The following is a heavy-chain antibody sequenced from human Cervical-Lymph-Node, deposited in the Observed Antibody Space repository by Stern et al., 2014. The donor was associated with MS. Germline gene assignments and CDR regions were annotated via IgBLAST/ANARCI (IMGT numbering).Heavy chain of an antibody. CDR3: SRGFLENSFDV. Sequence: EVQLVESGGTLVPPGGSLRLSCAASGFPLEMYSMDWIRQAPGKGPEWLSFISSDSEIIYYAASVRGRFTISRDNAKNSLSLYMNRLRAEDTAVYYCSRGFLENSFDVWGQGTMVTVSS. V-gene: IGHV3-48*01. CDR1: GFPLEMYS. J-gene: IGHJ3*01. CDR2: ISSDSEII. D-gene: IGHD2/OR15-2a*01.